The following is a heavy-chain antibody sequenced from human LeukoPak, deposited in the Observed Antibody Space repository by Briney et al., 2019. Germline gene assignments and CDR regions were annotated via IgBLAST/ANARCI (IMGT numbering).Heavy chain of an antibody. CDR2: ISAYNGNT. D-gene: IGHD2/OR15-2a*01. Sequence: ASVKVSCKASGYTFSTYGINWVRQAPGQGLEWVGWISAYNGNTNYAQKVQGRVTMTTDTSTSTAYMELRSLRSDDTAVYHCARNVTAPSVIDIWGQGTMVTVSS. CDR3: ARNVTAPSVIDI. CDR1: GYTFSTYG. V-gene: IGHV1-18*01. J-gene: IGHJ3*02.